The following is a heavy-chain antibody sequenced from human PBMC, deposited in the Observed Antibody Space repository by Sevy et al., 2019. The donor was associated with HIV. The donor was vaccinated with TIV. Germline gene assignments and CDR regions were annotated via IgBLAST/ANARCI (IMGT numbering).Heavy chain of an antibody. CDR1: GFTFSSYS. CDR2: ISSSSSTI. CDR3: ARDQSGIAVAGLTYYYYGMDV. V-gene: IGHV3-48*02. D-gene: IGHD6-19*01. Sequence: GGSLRLSCAASGFTFSSYSMNWVRQAPGKGLEWVSYISSSSSTIYYAYSVKGRFTISRDNAKNSLYLQMNSLRDEDTAVYYCARDQSGIAVAGLTYYYYGMDVWGQGTTVTVSS. J-gene: IGHJ6*02.